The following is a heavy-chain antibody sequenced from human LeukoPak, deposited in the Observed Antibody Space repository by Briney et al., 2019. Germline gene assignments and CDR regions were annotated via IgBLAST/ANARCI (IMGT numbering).Heavy chain of an antibody. D-gene: IGHD3-22*01. J-gene: IGHJ4*02. V-gene: IGHV3-20*04. Sequence: GGSLRLSCAASGFSFDDYGLTWVRQAPGKGLEWVSGINWNGDSTDYADSVKGRFTISRDNAKNSLYQQMNSLRAEDTALYYCARDLRVVITGSFDSWGQGTLVTVSS. CDR2: INWNGDST. CDR3: ARDLRVVITGSFDS. CDR1: GFSFDDYG.